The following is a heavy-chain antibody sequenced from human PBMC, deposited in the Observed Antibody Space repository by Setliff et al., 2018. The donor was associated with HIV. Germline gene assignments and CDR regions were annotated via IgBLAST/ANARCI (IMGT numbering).Heavy chain of an antibody. J-gene: IGHJ4*02. CDR1: GFTLSSYG. V-gene: IGHV3-33*03. Sequence: GGSLRLSCAASGFTLSSYGMHWVRQAPGKGLEWVAVIWYDGSNKYYADTVKGRFTISRDNAKNSLYLQMNSLRAEDTAVYYCASHFGYCSSTSCEGYWGQG. D-gene: IGHD2-2*01. CDR2: IWYDGSNK. CDR3: ASHFGYCSSTSCEGY.